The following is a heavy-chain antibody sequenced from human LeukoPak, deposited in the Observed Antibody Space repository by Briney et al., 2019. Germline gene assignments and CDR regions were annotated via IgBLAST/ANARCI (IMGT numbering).Heavy chain of an antibody. D-gene: IGHD4-23*01. J-gene: IGHJ1*01. CDR3: ARDKSDYGGKKYFQH. V-gene: IGHV3-21*01. Sequence: GGSLRLSCAASGFTFSSYSMNWVRQAPGKGLEWVSSISSSSSYIYYADSVKGRFTISRDNAKNSLYLQMISLRAEDTAVYYCARDKSDYGGKKYFQHWGQGTLVTVSS. CDR1: GFTFSSYS. CDR2: ISSSSSYI.